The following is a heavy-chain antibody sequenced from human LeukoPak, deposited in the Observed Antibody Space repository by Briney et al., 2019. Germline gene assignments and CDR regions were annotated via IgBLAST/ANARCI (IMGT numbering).Heavy chain of an antibody. CDR1: GFTFSSYW. V-gene: IGHV3-7*01. D-gene: IGHD3-3*01. Sequence: GGSLRLSCAASGFTFSSYWMSWVRQAPGKGLEWVANIKQDGSEKYYVDSVKGRFTISRDNAKNSLYLQMNSLRAEDTAVYYCARVVKSGPSHYFDYWGQGTLVTVSS. CDR3: ARVVKSGPSHYFDY. J-gene: IGHJ4*02. CDR2: IKQDGSEK.